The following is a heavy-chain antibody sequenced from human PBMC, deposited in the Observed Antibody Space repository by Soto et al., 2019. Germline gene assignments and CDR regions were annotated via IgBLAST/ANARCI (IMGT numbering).Heavy chain of an antibody. CDR3: AGSGPSVKYYYGMGV. V-gene: IGHV1-69*12. CDR1: GGTFSSYA. J-gene: IGHJ6*01. D-gene: IGHD1-1*01. Sequence: QVQLVQSGAEVKKPGSSVKVSCKASGGTFSSYAISWVRQAPGQGLEWMGGIIPIFGTANYAQKFQGRVTSTADESTSTAYMELSSLRFVDTAVYYWAGSGPSVKYYYGMGVWGQGTTVTVSS. CDR2: IIPIFGTA.